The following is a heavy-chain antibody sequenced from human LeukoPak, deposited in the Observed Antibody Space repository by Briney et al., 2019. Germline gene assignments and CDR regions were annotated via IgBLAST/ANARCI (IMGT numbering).Heavy chain of an antibody. D-gene: IGHD5-18*01. V-gene: IGHV4-39*07. CDR2: IYYSGST. CDR3: ASNSGWIQLGFFDY. J-gene: IGHJ4*02. Sequence: KASETLSLTCTVSGGSISSSSYYWGWIRQPPGKGLEWIGSIYYSGSTYYNPSLKSRVTISVDTSKNQFSLKLSSVTAADTAVYYCASNSGWIQLGFFDYWGQGTLVTVSS. CDR1: GGSISSSSYY.